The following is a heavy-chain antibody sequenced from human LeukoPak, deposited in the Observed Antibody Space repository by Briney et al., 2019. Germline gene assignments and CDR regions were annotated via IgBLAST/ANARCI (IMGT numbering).Heavy chain of an antibody. D-gene: IGHD6-13*01. Sequence: GGSLRLSCAASRFSFSSYDMHWVRQAPGKGLEWVSGISWNSGSIGYADSVKGRFTISRDNAKNSLYLQMNSLRAEDMALYYCAKGRYSSSWIDPSYGMDVWGQGTTVTVSS. CDR1: RFSFSSYD. V-gene: IGHV3-9*03. CDR3: AKGRYSSSWIDPSYGMDV. J-gene: IGHJ6*02. CDR2: ISWNSGSI.